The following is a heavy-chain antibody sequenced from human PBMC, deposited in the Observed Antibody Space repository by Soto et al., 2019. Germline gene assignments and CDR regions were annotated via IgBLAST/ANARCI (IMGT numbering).Heavy chain of an antibody. D-gene: IGHD6-6*01. V-gene: IGHV4-34*01. CDR3: ASGSSSGDY. J-gene: IGHJ4*02. CDR1: GGSFSGYY. Sequence: LSLTCAVYGGSFSGYYWSWIRQPPGKGLEWIGEINHSGSTNYNPSLKSRVAISVDTSKNQFSLKLSSVTAADTAVYYCASGSSSGDYWGQGTLVTVSS. CDR2: INHSGST.